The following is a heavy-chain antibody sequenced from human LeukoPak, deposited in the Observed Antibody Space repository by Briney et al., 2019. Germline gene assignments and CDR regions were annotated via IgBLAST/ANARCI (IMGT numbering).Heavy chain of an antibody. CDR1: GFTFSNAW. Sequence: GSLRLSCAASGFTFSNAWMSWVRQAPGKGLEWVGRIKSKTDGGTTDYAAPVKGRFTISRDDSKSIAYLQMNSLKTEDTAVYYCTRARTLYYYGSGSLIDYWGQGTLVTVSS. CDR3: TRARTLYYYGSGSLIDY. D-gene: IGHD3-10*01. J-gene: IGHJ4*02. CDR2: IKSKTDGGTT. V-gene: IGHV3-15*01.